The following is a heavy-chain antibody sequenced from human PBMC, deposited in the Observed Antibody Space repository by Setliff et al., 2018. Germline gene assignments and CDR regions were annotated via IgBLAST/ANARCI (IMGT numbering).Heavy chain of an antibody. V-gene: IGHV1-46*03. J-gene: IGHJ3*02. D-gene: IGHD3-3*01. CDR3: ARDRFYNSWSGTSITAPHDAFDI. CDR2: INPSGGLT. CDR1: GYTLTNYY. Sequence: ASVKVSCKASGYTLTNYYMHWVRQAPGQGLEWMGIINPSGGLTRYAQKFRGKVTMTRDTSTSTVYMEVSSPGSEDTAVYFCARDRFYNSWSGTSITAPHDAFDIWGQGTMVTVSS.